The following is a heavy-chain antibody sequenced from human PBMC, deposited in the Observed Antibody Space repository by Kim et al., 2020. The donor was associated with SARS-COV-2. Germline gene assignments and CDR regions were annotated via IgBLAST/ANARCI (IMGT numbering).Heavy chain of an antibody. J-gene: IGHJ4*02. CDR1: GGTFSSYA. Sequence: SVKVSCKASGGTFSSYAISWVRQAPGQGLEWMGRIIPILGIANYAQKFQGRVTITADKSTSTAYMELSSLRSEDTAVYYCAREGWGHLWFGDCWGQGTLVTVSS. V-gene: IGHV1-69*04. CDR2: IIPILGIA. CDR3: AREGWGHLWFGDC. D-gene: IGHD3-10*01.